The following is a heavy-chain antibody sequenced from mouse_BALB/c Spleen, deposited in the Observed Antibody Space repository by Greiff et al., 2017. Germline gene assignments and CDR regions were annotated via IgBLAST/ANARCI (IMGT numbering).Heavy chain of an antibody. J-gene: IGHJ2*01. CDR1: GFTFSSFG. CDR2: ISSGSSTI. Sequence: DVKLQESGGGLVQPGGSRKLSCAASGFTFSSFGMHWVRQAPEKGLEWVAYISSGSSTIYYADTVKGRFTISRDNPKNTLFLQMTSLRSEDTAMYYCARGGYDGAFDYWGQGTTLTVSS. CDR3: ARGGYDGAFDY. D-gene: IGHD2-2*01. V-gene: IGHV5-17*02.